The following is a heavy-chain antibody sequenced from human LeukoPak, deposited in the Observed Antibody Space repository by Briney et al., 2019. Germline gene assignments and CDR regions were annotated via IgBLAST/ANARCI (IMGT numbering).Heavy chain of an antibody. CDR2: ITSSSSTM. Sequence: GGSLRLSCAASGFTFNTYSMNWVRQAPGQGLEWVSYITSSSSTMFYADSVRGRFTISRDNAKNSLYLQMNSLRAEDTAVYYCAKGALTGYQFDPWGQGTLVTVSS. J-gene: IGHJ5*02. CDR3: AKGALTGYQFDP. D-gene: IGHD3-9*01. V-gene: IGHV3-48*01. CDR1: GFTFNTYS.